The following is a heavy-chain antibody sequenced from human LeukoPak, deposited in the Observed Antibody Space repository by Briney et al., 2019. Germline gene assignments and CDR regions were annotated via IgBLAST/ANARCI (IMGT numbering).Heavy chain of an antibody. V-gene: IGHV3-21*01. CDR3: ARDVRAGVGMGDY. Sequence: GGSLRLSCAASGFTFSSYSMNWVRQTPGKGLEWVSSISSNSRNTYYADSVKGRFTISRDNAKNSLYLQMNSLRAEDTAVYYCARDVRAGVGMGDYWGQGTLVTVSS. J-gene: IGHJ4*02. D-gene: IGHD6-13*01. CDR2: ISSNSRNT. CDR1: GFTFSSYS.